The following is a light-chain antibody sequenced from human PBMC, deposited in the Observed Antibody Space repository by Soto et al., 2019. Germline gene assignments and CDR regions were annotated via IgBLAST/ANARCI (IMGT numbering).Light chain of an antibody. CDR2: AVI. Sequence: QSALTQPASVPGSPGQPITIACTGTSSDVGGYNHVSWYQHSPGKAPKLILFAVIDRPSGVSHRFSGSKSGNTASLTISGLQAEDEADYYCCSYTSLSTVVFGGGTKLTVL. CDR1: SSDVGGYNH. V-gene: IGLV2-14*01. CDR3: CSYTSLSTVV. J-gene: IGLJ2*01.